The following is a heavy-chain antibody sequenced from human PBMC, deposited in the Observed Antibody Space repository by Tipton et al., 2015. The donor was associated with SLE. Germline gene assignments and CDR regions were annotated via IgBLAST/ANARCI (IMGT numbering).Heavy chain of an antibody. J-gene: IGHJ5*02. CDR2: IWYDGSNK. D-gene: IGHD6-13*01. CDR1: GFTFSSYG. Sequence: SLRLSCAAPGFTFSSYGMHWVRQAPGKGLEWVAVIWYDGSNKYYADSVKGRFTISRDNSKNTLYLQMNSLRAEDTAVYYCARVSRPRIAALGFDPWGQGTLVTVSS. V-gene: IGHV3-33*01. CDR3: ARVSRPRIAALGFDP.